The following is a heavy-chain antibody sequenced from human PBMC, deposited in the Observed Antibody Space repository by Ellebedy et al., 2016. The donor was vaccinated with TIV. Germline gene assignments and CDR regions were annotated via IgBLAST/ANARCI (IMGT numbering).Heavy chain of an antibody. CDR2: VHYRGST. CDR3: AKHLCINTLYSYFDF. V-gene: IGHV4-59*08. D-gene: IGHD2-8*01. CDR1: GGSISSYY. Sequence: SETLSLTCTVSGGSISSYYWSWIRQPPGKGLEWIGYVHYRGSTNQNPSLKSRVSMSLDTSKNQLSLQVPSLTAADTAVYYCAKHLCINTLYSYFDFWGQGILVTVSS. J-gene: IGHJ4*02.